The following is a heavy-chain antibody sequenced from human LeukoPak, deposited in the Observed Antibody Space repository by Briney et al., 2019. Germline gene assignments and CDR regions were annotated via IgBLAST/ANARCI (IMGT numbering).Heavy chain of an antibody. D-gene: IGHD5-18*01. Sequence: ASVKVSCKASGYTFTSYDINWVRQATGQGLEWMGWMNPNSGNTGYAQKFQGRVTMTRNTSISTAYMELSSLRSEDTAVYYCARSRRTAMVRVFWFDPWGQGTLVTVSS. CDR1: GYTFTSYD. CDR3: ARSRRTAMVRVFWFDP. V-gene: IGHV1-8*01. CDR2: MNPNSGNT. J-gene: IGHJ5*02.